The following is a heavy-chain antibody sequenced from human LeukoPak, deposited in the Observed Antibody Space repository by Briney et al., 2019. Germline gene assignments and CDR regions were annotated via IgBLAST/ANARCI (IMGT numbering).Heavy chain of an antibody. J-gene: IGHJ4*02. Sequence: VASVTVSCKASRYTFTGYYMHWVRQAPAQGLEWVGWSNPNSGGTNYAQQFQSRVTINRDTSISTAYMQLSRLRSDATAVYYCARVLAVAGNDYWGQGTLVTVSS. D-gene: IGHD6-19*01. V-gene: IGHV1-2*02. CDR2: SNPNSGGT. CDR1: RYTFTGYY. CDR3: ARVLAVAGNDY.